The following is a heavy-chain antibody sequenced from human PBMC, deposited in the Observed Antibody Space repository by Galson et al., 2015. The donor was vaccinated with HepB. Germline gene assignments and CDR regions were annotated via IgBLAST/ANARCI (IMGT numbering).Heavy chain of an antibody. CDR1: GFTFSSYS. CDR3: ARGRHYGDWDDY. J-gene: IGHJ4*02. D-gene: IGHD4-17*01. Sequence: SLRLSCAASGFTFSSYSMNWVCQAPGKGLEWVSYISSSSTIYYADSVKGRFTISRDNAKNSLYLQMNSLRAEDTAVYYCARGRHYGDWDDYWGQGTLVTVSS. CDR2: ISSSSTI. V-gene: IGHV3-48*01.